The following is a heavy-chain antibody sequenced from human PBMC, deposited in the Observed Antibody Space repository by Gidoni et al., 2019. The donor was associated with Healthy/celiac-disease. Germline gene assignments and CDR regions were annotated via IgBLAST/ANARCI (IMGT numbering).Heavy chain of an antibody. J-gene: IGHJ4*02. CDR3: ARVFVATGGDFDY. CDR2: ISSSSSYI. V-gene: IGHV3-21*01. Sequence: GFTFSSYSMNWVRQAPGKGLEWVSSISSSSSYIYYADSVKGRFTISRDNAKNSLYLQMNSLRAEDTAVYYCARVFVATGGDFDYWGQGTLVTVSS. CDR1: GFTFSSYS. D-gene: IGHD5-12*01.